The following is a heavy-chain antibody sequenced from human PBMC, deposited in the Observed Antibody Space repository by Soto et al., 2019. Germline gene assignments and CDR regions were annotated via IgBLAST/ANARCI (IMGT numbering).Heavy chain of an antibody. CDR3: ARARLLTTVTYYYYYGMDV. CDR2: INHSGST. D-gene: IGHD4-4*01. J-gene: IGHJ6*02. V-gene: IGHV4-34*01. CDR1: GGSFSGYY. Sequence: SETLSLTCAVYGGSFSGYYWSWIRQPPGKGLEWIGEINHSGSTNYNPSLKSRVTISVDTSKNQFSLKLSSVTAADTAVYYCARARLLTTVTYYYYYGMDVWGQGTTVTVSS.